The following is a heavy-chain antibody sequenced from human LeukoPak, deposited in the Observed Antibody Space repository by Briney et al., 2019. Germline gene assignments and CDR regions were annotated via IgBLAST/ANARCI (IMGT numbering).Heavy chain of an antibody. J-gene: IGHJ5*02. D-gene: IGHD3-22*01. V-gene: IGHV3-74*01. CDR2: LNTDGSST. CDR3: ARGYYDSNDSNRSNWFDP. CDR1: GFTFSNYD. Sequence: GGSLRLSCAASGFTFSNYDMSWVRRAPGKGLVWVSRLNTDGSSTVYADSVKGRFTISRDNAKNTLYLQMNSLRAEDTAVYYCARGYYDSNDSNRSNWFDPWGQGTLVTVSS.